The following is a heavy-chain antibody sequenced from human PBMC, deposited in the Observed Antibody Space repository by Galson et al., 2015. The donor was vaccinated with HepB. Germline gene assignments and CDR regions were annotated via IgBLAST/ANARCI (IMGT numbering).Heavy chain of an antibody. D-gene: IGHD5-18*01. CDR3: ASGNTSGYSYAITIDY. J-gene: IGHJ4*02. V-gene: IGHV1-69*02. CDR1: GGTFSSYT. CDR2: IIPILGIA. Sequence: SVKVSCKASGGTFSSYTISWVRQAPGQGLEWMGRIIPILGIANYAQKFQGRVTITADKSTNTAYMELSSLRSEDTAVYYCASGNTSGYSYAITIDYWGQGTLVTVSS.